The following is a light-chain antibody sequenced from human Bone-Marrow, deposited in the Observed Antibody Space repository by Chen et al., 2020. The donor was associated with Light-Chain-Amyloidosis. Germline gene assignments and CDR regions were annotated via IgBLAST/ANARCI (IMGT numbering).Light chain of an antibody. CDR3: QSYDSSVSAV. V-gene: IGLV1-40*01. J-gene: IGLJ3*02. Sequence: QSVLTQPPSVSGAPGQRVTISGTGSSSNIGAGDDVPWYQQRPGTAPKLLIYGNSNRPGGVQDRSSGSTCGTSALIAITGLQAEDAADYCRQSYDSSVSAVFGGGTKLTVL. CDR1: SSNIGAGDD. CDR2: GNS.